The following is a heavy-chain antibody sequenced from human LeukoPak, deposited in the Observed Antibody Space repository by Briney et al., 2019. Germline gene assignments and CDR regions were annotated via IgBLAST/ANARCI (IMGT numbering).Heavy chain of an antibody. D-gene: IGHD6-6*01. CDR1: GFTLSNYG. Sequence: PGRSLRLSCAASGFTLSNYGMHWVRQAPGKGLEWVSSISSSGSYIYYADSVKGRFTISRDNAKNSLYLQMNSLRAEDTAVYYCARAPYSSSPVDYWGQGTLVTVSS. J-gene: IGHJ4*02. CDR2: ISSSGSYI. CDR3: ARAPYSSSPVDY. V-gene: IGHV3-21*01.